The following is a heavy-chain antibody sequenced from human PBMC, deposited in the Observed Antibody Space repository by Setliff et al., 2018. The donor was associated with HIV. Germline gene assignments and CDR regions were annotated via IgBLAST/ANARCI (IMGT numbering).Heavy chain of an antibody. CDR2: IGGHGSII. CDR1: GLIFSSYE. J-gene: IGHJ6*02. V-gene: IGHV3-48*03. Sequence: SLRLSCAASGLIFSSYEMNWVRQAPGKGLEWISFIGGHGSIIHYADSVKGRFTISRDNAKNSVYLQMHSLRVEDTAVYYCARKLRPGHGVDVWGQGTTVTVSS. CDR3: ARKLRPGHGVDV. D-gene: IGHD3-10*01.